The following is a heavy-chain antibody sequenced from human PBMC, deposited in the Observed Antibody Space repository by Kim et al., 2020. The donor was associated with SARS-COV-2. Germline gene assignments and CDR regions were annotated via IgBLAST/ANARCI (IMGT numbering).Heavy chain of an antibody. V-gene: IGHV3-48*03. Sequence: GGSLRLSCAASGFTFSSYEMNWVRQAPGKGLEWVSYISSSGSTIYYADSVKGRFTISRDNAKNSLYLQMNSLRAEDTAVYYCARVTGYLKRAFDIWGQGTMVTVSS. CDR2: ISSSGSTI. CDR1: GFTFSSYE. J-gene: IGHJ3*02. D-gene: IGHD3-9*01. CDR3: ARVTGYLKRAFDI.